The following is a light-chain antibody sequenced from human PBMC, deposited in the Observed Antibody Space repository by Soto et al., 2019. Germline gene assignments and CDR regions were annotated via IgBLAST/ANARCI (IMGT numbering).Light chain of an antibody. CDR3: GTWDNSLRGVV. CDR2: DND. Sequence: QSVLTQPPSVSAAPGQKVTICCSGSTSNIGNNYVSWYQQFPGTAPKLLIFDNDKRPSGIPDRFSGSKSGTSATLGITGLQTGDEADYYCGTWDNSLRGVVFGGGTKLTVL. V-gene: IGLV1-51*01. CDR1: TSNIGNNY. J-gene: IGLJ2*01.